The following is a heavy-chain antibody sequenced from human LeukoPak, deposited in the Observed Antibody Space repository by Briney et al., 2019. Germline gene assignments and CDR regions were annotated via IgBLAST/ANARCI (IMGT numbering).Heavy chain of an antibody. Sequence: GESLKISCKGSGYSFTSYWIGWVRQMPGEGLEWMGIIYPGDSDTRYSPPFQGQVTISADKSISTAYLQWSSLKASDTAMYYCATTYSSSDYYFDYWGQGTLVTVSS. V-gene: IGHV5-51*01. CDR3: ATTYSSSDYYFDY. CDR1: GYSFTSYW. D-gene: IGHD6-13*01. CDR2: IYPGDSDT. J-gene: IGHJ4*02.